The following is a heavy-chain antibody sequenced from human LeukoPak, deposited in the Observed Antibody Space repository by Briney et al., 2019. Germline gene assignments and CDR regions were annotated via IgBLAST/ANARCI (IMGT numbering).Heavy chain of an antibody. CDR1: GDSVYSGSSA. J-gene: IGHJ4*02. CDR3: ARNLRPDFDY. V-gene: IGHV6-1*01. CDR2: TYYRSKWNH. Sequence: SQTLSLTCAISGDSVYSGSSAWSRIRQSPSRGLEWLGRTYYRSKWNHDYAESVKSRITINPDTSKNEFSLQLNSVTPEDTAVYYCARNLRPDFDYWGQGTLVTVSS.